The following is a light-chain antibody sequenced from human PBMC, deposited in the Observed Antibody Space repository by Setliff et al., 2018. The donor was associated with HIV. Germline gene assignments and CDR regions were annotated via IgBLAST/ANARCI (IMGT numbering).Light chain of an antibody. J-gene: IGLJ1*01. V-gene: IGLV1-51*01. CDR2: DSS. CDR3: GTWDDSLSAGV. CDR1: SFNIGNNY. Sequence: VLTQPPSVSAAPGQKVTISCYGSSFNIGNNYVSWYQPLPGTAPKLLIYDSSLRTSGTPDRFSAFKSGTSGNLGITGLQTGDEGDYYCGTWDDSLSAGVFGTGTKGTVL.